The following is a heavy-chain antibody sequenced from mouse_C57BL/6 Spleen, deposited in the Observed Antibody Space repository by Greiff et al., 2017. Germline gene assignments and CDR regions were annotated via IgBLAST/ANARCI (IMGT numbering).Heavy chain of an antibody. D-gene: IGHD3-2*02. CDR2: ISSGSSTI. CDR1: GFTFSDYG. CDR3: ARGSGQLRGFDY. Sequence: EVKVVDSGGGLVKPGGSLKLSCAASGFTFSDYGMHWVRQAPEKGLEWVAYISSGSSTIYYADTVKGRFTISRDNAKNTLFLQMTSLRSEDTAMYYCARGSGQLRGFDYWGQGTTLTVSS. J-gene: IGHJ2*01. V-gene: IGHV5-17*01.